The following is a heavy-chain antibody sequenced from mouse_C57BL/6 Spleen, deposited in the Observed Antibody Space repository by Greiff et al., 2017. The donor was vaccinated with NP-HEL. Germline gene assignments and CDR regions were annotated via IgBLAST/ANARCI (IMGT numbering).Heavy chain of an antibody. CDR2: IDPSDSYT. CDR1: GYTFTSYW. D-gene: IGHD3-2*02. V-gene: IGHV1-69*01. J-gene: IGHJ2*01. CDR3: ARSQLRLPPSDY. Sequence: QVQLQQPGAELVMPGASVKLSCKASGYTFTSYWMHWVKQRPGQGLEWIGEIDPSDSYTNYNQKFTGKSTLTVDKSSSTAYMQLSSLTSEDSAVYYCARSQLRLPPSDYWGQGTTLTVSS.